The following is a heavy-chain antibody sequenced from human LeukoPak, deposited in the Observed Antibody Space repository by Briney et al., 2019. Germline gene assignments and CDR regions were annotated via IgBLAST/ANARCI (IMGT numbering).Heavy chain of an antibody. J-gene: IGHJ5*02. CDR1: GGSISSYY. Sequence: PSATLSLTCTVSGGSISSYYWSWIRQPPGKGLEWIGYIYYSGSTNYNPSLKSRVTISVDTSKNQFSLKLSSVTAADTAVYYCARGIESSTSWIDPWGQGTLVTVSS. V-gene: IGHV4-59*01. CDR2: IYYSGST. D-gene: IGHD2-2*01. CDR3: ARGIESSTSWIDP.